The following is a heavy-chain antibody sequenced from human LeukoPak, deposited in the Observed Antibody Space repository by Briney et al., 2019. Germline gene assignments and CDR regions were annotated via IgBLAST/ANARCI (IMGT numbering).Heavy chain of an antibody. J-gene: IGHJ6*02. V-gene: IGHV3-74*01. CDR1: GFTFSSYW. CDR3: ARDRLAATPVDYYYYYGMDV. CDR2: INSDGSST. D-gene: IGHD2-15*01. Sequence: GGSLRLSCAASGFTFSSYWMHWVRQAPGKGLVWVSRINSDGSSTSYADSVKGRFTISRDNAKNTLYLQMNRLRAEDTAVYYCARDRLAATPVDYYYYYGMDVWGQGTTVTVSS.